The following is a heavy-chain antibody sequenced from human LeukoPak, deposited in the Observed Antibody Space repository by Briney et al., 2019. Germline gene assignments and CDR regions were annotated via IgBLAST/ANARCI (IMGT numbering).Heavy chain of an antibody. CDR3: ASPAGGSSRDAFDI. Sequence: ASVKVSCKASGYTFTGYYMHWVRQAPGQGLEWMGWINPNSGGTNYAQKFQGWVTMTRDTSISTAYMELSRLRSDDTAVYYCASPAGGSSRDAFDIWGQGTMVTVSS. CDR2: INPNSGGT. D-gene: IGHD6-13*01. J-gene: IGHJ3*02. V-gene: IGHV1-2*04. CDR1: GYTFTGYY.